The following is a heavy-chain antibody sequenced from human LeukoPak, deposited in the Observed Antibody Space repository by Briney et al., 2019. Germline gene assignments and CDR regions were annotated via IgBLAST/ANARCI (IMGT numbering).Heavy chain of an antibody. Sequence: GGSLRLSCAASGFTFSDYYMSWIRQAPGKGLEWVSYISSSSSTIYYADSVKGRFTISRDNAKNSLYLQMNSLRAEDTAVYYCAREKMDIVATIRRSSDFYYYYYMDVWGKGTTVTVSS. J-gene: IGHJ6*03. CDR2: ISSSSSTI. CDR3: AREKMDIVATIRRSSDFYYYYYMDV. V-gene: IGHV3-11*04. CDR1: GFTFSDYY. D-gene: IGHD5-12*01.